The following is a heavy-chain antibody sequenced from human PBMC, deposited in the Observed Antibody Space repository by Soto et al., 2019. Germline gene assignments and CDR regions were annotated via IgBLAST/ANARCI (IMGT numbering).Heavy chain of an antibody. V-gene: IGHV3-33*01. D-gene: IGHD2-2*01. CDR2: IWYDGSNK. J-gene: IGHJ4*02. CDR3: ARAGCSSTSCYDFDY. CDR1: GFTFSSYG. Sequence: GGSPRLSCAASGFTFSSYGMHWVRQAPGKGLEWVAVIWYDGSNKYYADSVKGRFTISRDNSKNTLYLQMNSLRAEDTAVYYWARAGCSSTSCYDFDYWGQGTLVTVSS.